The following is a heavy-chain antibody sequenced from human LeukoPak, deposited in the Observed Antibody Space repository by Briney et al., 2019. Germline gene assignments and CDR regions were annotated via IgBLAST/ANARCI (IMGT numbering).Heavy chain of an antibody. CDR2: ISGSGGST. CDR3: AKVTPSYYDSSGPLDY. Sequence: GGSLRLSCAASEFTFSSFAMTWVRQAPGKGLEWVSSISGSGGSTYYADSVKGRFTISRDNSKNTLYLQMNSLRAEDTAVYYCAKVTPSYYDSSGPLDYWGQGTLVTVSS. J-gene: IGHJ4*02. V-gene: IGHV3-23*01. CDR1: EFTFSSFA. D-gene: IGHD3-22*01.